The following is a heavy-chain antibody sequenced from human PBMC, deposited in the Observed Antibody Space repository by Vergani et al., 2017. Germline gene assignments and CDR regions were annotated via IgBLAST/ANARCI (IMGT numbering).Heavy chain of an antibody. CDR3: ARRIIAKSQAETSDWIDT. CDR2: VYHSGGS. CDR1: GFTFNHYA. J-gene: IGHJ5*02. D-gene: IGHD3-16*02. V-gene: IGHV4-38-2*01. Sequence: VQLLESGGDLVQPGGSLRLSCAASGFTFNHYAMNWVRQAPGGGLEWIGTVYHSGGSYFNPSLKSRVDISLDMSTNRFFLKLTSVTAADSAVYYCARRIIAKSQAETSDWIDTWGEGTLVTVSS.